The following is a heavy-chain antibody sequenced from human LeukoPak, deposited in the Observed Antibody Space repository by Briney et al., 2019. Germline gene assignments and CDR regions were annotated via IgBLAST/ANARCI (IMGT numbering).Heavy chain of an antibody. J-gene: IGHJ4*02. V-gene: IGHV1-18*01. CDR3: ARVSERITIFGVVIAYFDY. CDR1: GYTFTSYG. Sequence: GASVKVSCKASGYTFTSYGISWVRQAPGQGLEWMGWIGAYNGNTNYAQKLQGRVTVTTDTSTSTAYMELRSLRSDDTAVYYCARVSERITIFGVVIAYFDYWGQGTLVTVSS. CDR2: IGAYNGNT. D-gene: IGHD3-3*01.